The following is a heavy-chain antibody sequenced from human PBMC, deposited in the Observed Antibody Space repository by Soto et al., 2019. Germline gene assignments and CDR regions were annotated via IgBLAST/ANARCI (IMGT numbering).Heavy chain of an antibody. CDR2: IYYSGTT. CDR3: ARRSTISRGFDY. J-gene: IGHJ4*02. D-gene: IGHD3-9*01. CDR1: GGSIISNNHY. V-gene: IGHV4-39*01. Sequence: SETLSLTCTVSGGSIISNNHYWGWIRQPPVKGLEWIGNIYYSGTTYYNPSLKSRVTMSVDTSKGQFSLKLSSMTVAYTAVYFCARRSTISRGFDYWGQGTLVTVSS.